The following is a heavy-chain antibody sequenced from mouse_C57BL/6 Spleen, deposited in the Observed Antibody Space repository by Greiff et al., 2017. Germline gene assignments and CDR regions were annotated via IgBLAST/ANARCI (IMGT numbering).Heavy chain of an antibody. CDR3: ARDRDYGSSYYAMDY. D-gene: IGHD1-1*01. Sequence: EVQLVESEGGLVQPGSSMKLSCTASGFTFSDYYMAWVRQVPEKGLEWVANINYDGSSTYYLDSLKSRFIISRDNAKNILYLQMSSLKSEDTATYYCARDRDYGSSYYAMDYWGQGTSVTVSS. CDR2: INYDGSST. J-gene: IGHJ4*01. CDR1: GFTFSDYY. V-gene: IGHV5-16*01.